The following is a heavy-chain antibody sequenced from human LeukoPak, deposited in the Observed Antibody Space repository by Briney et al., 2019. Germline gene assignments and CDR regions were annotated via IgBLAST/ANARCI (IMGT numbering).Heavy chain of an antibody. CDR3: VKDQRFGDLDDY. J-gene: IGHJ4*02. D-gene: IGHD3-10*01. CDR1: GFIFNNYA. Sequence: PGGSLRLSCAASGFIFNNYAMSWVRQAPGKGLEWVSTISCSGITTYYAGSVKGRFAISRDNSKSTLYLQMSSLRAEDTAVYYCVKDQRFGDLDDYRGQGTLVTVSS. V-gene: IGHV3-23*01. CDR2: ISCSGITT.